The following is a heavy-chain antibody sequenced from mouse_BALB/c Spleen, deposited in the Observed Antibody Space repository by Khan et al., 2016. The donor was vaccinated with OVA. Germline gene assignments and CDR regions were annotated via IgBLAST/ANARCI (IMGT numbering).Heavy chain of an antibody. Sequence: DVMLVESGGDLVKPGGSLKLSCAASGFTFSTYGMSWVRQTPDKRLEWVATISTGGSYTYYPDSVKGRFTISRDNAKNTLYLQLSSLTSEDTAMYYCSRLAYYYNSEGFAYWGQGTLVTVSA. CDR1: GFTFSTYG. CDR2: ISTGGSYT. J-gene: IGHJ3*01. CDR3: SRLAYYYNSEGFAY. D-gene: IGHD1-1*01. V-gene: IGHV5-6*02.